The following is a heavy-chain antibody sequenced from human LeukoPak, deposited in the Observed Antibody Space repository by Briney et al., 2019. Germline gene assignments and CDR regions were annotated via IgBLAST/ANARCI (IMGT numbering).Heavy chain of an antibody. CDR1: GFTISSNY. D-gene: IGHD3-9*01. V-gene: IGHV3-66*02. J-gene: IGHJ4*02. CDR2: IYSGGST. CDR3: ASLPVSRYFVYY. Sequence: SGGSLRLSCAASGFTISSNYMSWVRQAPGKGLEWVSVIYSGGSTYDADSVKGRFTISRGNSKNTLYLQMNSLRAEDTAVYYCASLPVSRYFVYYWGQGTLVTASS.